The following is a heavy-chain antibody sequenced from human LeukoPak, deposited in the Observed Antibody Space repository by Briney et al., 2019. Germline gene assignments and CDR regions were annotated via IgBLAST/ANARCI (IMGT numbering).Heavy chain of an antibody. CDR1: GFTFSSYW. Sequence: GGSLRLSCAASGFTFSSYWMHWVRQAPGKGLGWVSRINSDGSSTSYADSVKGRFTISRDNAKNTLYLQMNSLRAEDTAVYYCAREDYGDYFDYWGQGTLVTVSS. CDR3: AREDYGDYFDY. V-gene: IGHV3-74*01. CDR2: INSDGSST. D-gene: IGHD4-17*01. J-gene: IGHJ4*02.